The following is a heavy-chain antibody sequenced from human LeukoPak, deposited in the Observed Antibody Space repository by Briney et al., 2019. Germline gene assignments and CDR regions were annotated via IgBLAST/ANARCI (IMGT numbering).Heavy chain of an antibody. V-gene: IGHV3-21*04. CDR1: GYDFSGYT. CDR3: ASQTGYRDY. J-gene: IGHJ4*02. CDR2: ISKSSALK. Sequence: GGSLRLSCVASGYDFSGYTFTWVRQAPGKGPEYVSSISKSSALKYYAESVRGRFTISRDNAKNSLYLQMNSLRAEDTAVYYCASQTGYRDYWGQGTLVTVSS. D-gene: IGHD3-9*01.